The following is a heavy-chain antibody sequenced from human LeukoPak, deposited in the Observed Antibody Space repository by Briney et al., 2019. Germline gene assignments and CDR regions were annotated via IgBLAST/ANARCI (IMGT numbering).Heavy chain of an antibody. J-gene: IGHJ4*02. Sequence: GGSLRLSCAASGFTVSSNYMSWVRQAPGKGLEWVSVIYSGGSTYYADSVKGRFTISRHNSKNTLYLQMNSLRAEDTAVYYCARDTVGRALSNKSGYWGQGTLVTVSS. CDR2: IYSGGST. CDR1: GFTVSSNY. CDR3: ARDTVGRALSNKSGY. D-gene: IGHD1-26*01. V-gene: IGHV3-53*04.